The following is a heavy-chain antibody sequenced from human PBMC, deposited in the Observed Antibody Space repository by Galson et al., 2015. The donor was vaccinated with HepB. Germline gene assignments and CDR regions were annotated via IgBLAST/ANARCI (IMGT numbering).Heavy chain of an antibody. CDR3: AKASLLWSGDIGYSDF. V-gene: IGHV3-23*01. D-gene: IGHD2-21*01. Sequence: SLRLSCAVSGLTFSLSAMTWARQAPGKGLEWVSSISNSGDNTYYTDSVKGRFTISRDNSKNTLYLQMDSLRAEDTAVYFCAKASLLWSGDIGYSDFWGQGTLVTVSS. CDR1: GLTFSLSA. J-gene: IGHJ4*02. CDR2: ISNSGDNT.